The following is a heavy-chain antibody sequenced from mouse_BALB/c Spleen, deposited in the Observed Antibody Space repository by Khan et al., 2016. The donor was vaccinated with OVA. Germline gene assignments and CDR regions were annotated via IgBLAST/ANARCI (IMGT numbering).Heavy chain of an antibody. CDR3: ARTARIKY. Sequence: EVQLQESGPGLVKPSQSLSLTCTVTGYSITSGYGWNWIRQFPGNKLEWMAYISYGGSTNYNPSLKSRISITRDTSKNQFFLQLNSVTTEDTATYYCARTARIKYWGQGTTLTVSS. J-gene: IGHJ2*01. V-gene: IGHV3-2*02. D-gene: IGHD1-2*01. CDR2: ISYGGST. CDR1: GYSITSGYG.